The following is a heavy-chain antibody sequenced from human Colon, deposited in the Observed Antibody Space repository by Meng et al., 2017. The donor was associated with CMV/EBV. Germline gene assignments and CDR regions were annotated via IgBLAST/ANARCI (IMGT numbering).Heavy chain of an antibody. CDR3: VTKTAKYCSSGPCPGYFDN. CDR2: MYTADST. J-gene: IGHJ4*02. D-gene: IGHD2-15*01. V-gene: IGHV3-53*05. Sequence: GESLKISCAASGFAVGGEYMAWVRQAPGKGLEWISIMYTADSTFYADSVRGRFTIWGDNSRNTLFLQMNSLRNGDTAVYYCVTKTAKYCSSGPCPGYFDNWGQGTLVTVSS. CDR1: GFAVGGEY.